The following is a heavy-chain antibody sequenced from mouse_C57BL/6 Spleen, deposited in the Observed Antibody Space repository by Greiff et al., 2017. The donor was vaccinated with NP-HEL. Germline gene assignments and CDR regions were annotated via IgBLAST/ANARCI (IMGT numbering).Heavy chain of an antibody. CDR1: GFTFSSYA. Sequence: EVKLVESGEGLVKPGGSLKLSCAASGFTFSSYAMSWVRQTPEKSLEWVAYISSGSDYIYYAATVQGRFTISRDNARNTRYLQMSSLKSEDTAMDYCTRDACYYEISMDYWGQGTSVTVSS. CDR3: TRDACYYEISMDY. CDR2: ISSGSDYI. D-gene: IGHD1-1*01. V-gene: IGHV5-9-1*02. J-gene: IGHJ4*01.